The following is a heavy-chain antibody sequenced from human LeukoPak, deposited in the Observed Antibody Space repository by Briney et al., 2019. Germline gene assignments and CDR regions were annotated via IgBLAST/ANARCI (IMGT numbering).Heavy chain of an antibody. D-gene: IGHD5-18*01. CDR3: AGWGGYSYGIPPYYFDY. CDR1: GFAFTSSA. Sequence: GASVKVSCKASGFAFTSSAMQWVRQARGQRLEWIGWIVVGSGNTNYAQKFQERVTITRDMSTSTAYMELSSLRSEDTAVYYCAGWGGYSYGIPPYYFDYWGQGTLVTVSS. V-gene: IGHV1-58*02. J-gene: IGHJ4*02. CDR2: IVVGSGNT.